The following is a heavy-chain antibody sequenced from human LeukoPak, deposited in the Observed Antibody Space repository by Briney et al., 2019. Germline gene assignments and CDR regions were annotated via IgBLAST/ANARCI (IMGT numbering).Heavy chain of an antibody. V-gene: IGHV3-21*01. CDR1: GFTFSNYG. J-gene: IGHJ4*02. CDR2: ISSSSSYI. CDR3: ARGGYYYDSSGYSRIGSFDY. Sequence: GGSLRLSCAASGFTFSNYGINWVRQAPGKGLEWVSSISSSSSYISYADSVKGRFTISRDNAKNSMYLQMNSLRADDTAVYYCARGGYYYDSSGYSRIGSFDYWGPGTLVTVFS. D-gene: IGHD3-22*01.